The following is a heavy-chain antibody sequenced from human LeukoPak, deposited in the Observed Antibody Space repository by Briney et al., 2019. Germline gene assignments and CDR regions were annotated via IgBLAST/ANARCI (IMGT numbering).Heavy chain of an antibody. CDR1: GGTFSSYA. CDR3: VRGSGVAYAFDI. V-gene: IGHV1-69*13. Sequence: SVKVSCKASGGTFSSYAISWVRQALGQGLEWMGGIIPIFGTANYAQKFQGRVTITADESTSTAYMELSSLRSEDTAVYYCVRGSGVAYAFDIWGQGTLVTVSS. J-gene: IGHJ3*02. CDR2: IIPIFGTA. D-gene: IGHD6-13*01.